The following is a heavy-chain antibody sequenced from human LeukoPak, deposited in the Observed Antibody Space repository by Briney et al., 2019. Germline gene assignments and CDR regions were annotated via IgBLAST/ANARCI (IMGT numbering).Heavy chain of an antibody. J-gene: IGHJ4*02. Sequence: ASVKVSCKASGYTFTGYYMHWVRQATGQGLEWMGWMNPNSGNTGYAQKFQGRVTITRNTSISTAYMELSSLRSEDTAVYYCARATPFWSGYYDYWGQGTLVTVSS. CDR3: ARATPFWSGYYDY. CDR1: GYTFTGYY. CDR2: MNPNSGNT. D-gene: IGHD3-3*01. V-gene: IGHV1-8*03.